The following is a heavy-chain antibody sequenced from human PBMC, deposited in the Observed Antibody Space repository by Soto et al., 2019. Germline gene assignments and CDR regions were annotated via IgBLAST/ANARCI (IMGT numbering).Heavy chain of an antibody. V-gene: IGHV4-34*01. J-gene: IGHJ6*02. D-gene: IGHD6-13*01. CDR2: INHMGST. CDR1: GGSFSGYY. Sequence: SETLSLTCAVYGGSFSGYYWSWIRQPPGKGLEWLGEINHMGSTNYNPPLKSRVTISVDTSKNQFSLKLSSVTAAETAVYYCARAGYSNPWTHYSYNGMDVWGQGTTVTVSS. CDR3: ARAGYSNPWTHYSYNGMDV.